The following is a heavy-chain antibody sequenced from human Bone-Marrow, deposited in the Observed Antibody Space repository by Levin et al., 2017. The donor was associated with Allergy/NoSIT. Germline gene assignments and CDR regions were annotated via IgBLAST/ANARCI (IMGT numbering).Heavy chain of an antibody. V-gene: IGHV1-2*02. CDR1: GYTFTGYY. CDR3: ARWDSVNYYDSSGYYDYYYGMDV. CDR2: INPNSGGT. D-gene: IGHD3-22*01. J-gene: IGHJ6*02. Sequence: GESLKISCKASGYTFTGYYMHWVRQAPGQGLEWMGWINPNSGGTNYAQKFQGRVTMTRDTSISTAYMELSRLRSDDTAVYYCARWDSVNYYDSSGYYDYYYGMDVWGQGTTVTVSS.